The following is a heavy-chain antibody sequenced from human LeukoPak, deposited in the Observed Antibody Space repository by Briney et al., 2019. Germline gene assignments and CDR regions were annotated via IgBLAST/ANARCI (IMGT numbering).Heavy chain of an antibody. CDR3: AKFSPYGGVAY. J-gene: IGHJ4*02. Sequence: GGSLRLSCAASGFTFSSSAMSWVRQAPGKGLEWVSAISGNGGSTFYADSVKGRFAISRDNSKSTLYLQMNSLRAEDTAVYYCAKFSPYGGVAYWGQGTLVTVSS. V-gene: IGHV3-23*01. D-gene: IGHD2-15*01. CDR1: GFTFSSSA. CDR2: ISGNGGST.